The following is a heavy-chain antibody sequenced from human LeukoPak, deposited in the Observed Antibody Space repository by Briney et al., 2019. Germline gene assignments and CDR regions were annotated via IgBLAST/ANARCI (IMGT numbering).Heavy chain of an antibody. V-gene: IGHV1-69*13. D-gene: IGHD3-16*01. Sequence: ASVKVSCKASGGTFSSYAISWVRQAPGQGLEWMGGIIPIFGTANYAQKFQGRVTITADESTSIAYMELSSLRSEDTAVYYCARGRGEYYFDYWGQGTLVTVSS. CDR2: IIPIFGTA. CDR1: GGTFSSYA. CDR3: ARGRGEYYFDY. J-gene: IGHJ4*02.